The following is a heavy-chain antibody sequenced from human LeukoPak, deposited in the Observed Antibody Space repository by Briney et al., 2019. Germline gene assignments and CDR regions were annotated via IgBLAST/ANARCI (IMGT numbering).Heavy chain of an antibody. CDR1: GYTFTGYY. V-gene: IGHV1-2*02. J-gene: IGHJ3*02. Sequence: ASVKVSCKASGYTFTGYYMHWVRQAPGQGLEWMGWINPNSGGTNYAQKFQGRVTMTRDTSISTAYMELSRLRSDDTAVYYCAVLAPEAYQLLDHDAFDIWGQGTMVTVSS. CDR3: AVLAPEAYQLLDHDAFDI. D-gene: IGHD2-2*02. CDR2: INPNSGGT.